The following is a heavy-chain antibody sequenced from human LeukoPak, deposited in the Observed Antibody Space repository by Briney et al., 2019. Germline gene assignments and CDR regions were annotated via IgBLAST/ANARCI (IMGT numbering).Heavy chain of an antibody. V-gene: IGHV1-2*02. Sequence: ASVKVSCKASGYTFTGYYMHWVRQAPGQGLEWMGWINPNSGGTNYAQKFQGRVTITADKSTSTAYMELSSLRSEDTAVYYCARPVDYLNYYGMDVWGQGTTVTVSS. CDR2: INPNSGGT. D-gene: IGHD4-23*01. CDR1: GYTFTGYY. J-gene: IGHJ6*02. CDR3: ARPVDYLNYYGMDV.